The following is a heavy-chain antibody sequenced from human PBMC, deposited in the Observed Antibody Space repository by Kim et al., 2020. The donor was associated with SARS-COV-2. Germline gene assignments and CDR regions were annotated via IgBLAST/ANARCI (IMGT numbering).Heavy chain of an antibody. V-gene: IGHV4-34*01. D-gene: IGHD6-19*01. Sequence: SETLSLTCAVYGGSFSGYYWSWIRQPPGKGLEWIGEINHSGSTNYNPSLKSRVTISVDTSKNQSSLKLSSVTAADTAVFYCARGTRQWLVRGPYYYYMD. CDR3: ARGTRQWLVRGPYYYYMD. CDR1: GGSFSGYY. CDR2: INHSGST. J-gene: IGHJ6*03.